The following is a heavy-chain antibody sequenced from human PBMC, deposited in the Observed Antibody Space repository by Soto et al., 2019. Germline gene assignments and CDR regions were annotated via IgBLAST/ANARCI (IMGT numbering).Heavy chain of an antibody. CDR3: ARVIYYDSSGYGTTGAY. J-gene: IGHJ4*02. CDR1: GYTFTSYG. D-gene: IGHD3-22*01. Sequence: QVQLVQSGAEVKKPGASVKVSCKASGYTFTSYGISWVRQDPGQGLEWIGWISAYNGNTNYAQKLQGRVTMTTDTSTSTAYMELRSLRSDDTAVYYCARVIYYDSSGYGTTGAYWGQGTLVTVSS. CDR2: ISAYNGNT. V-gene: IGHV1-18*01.